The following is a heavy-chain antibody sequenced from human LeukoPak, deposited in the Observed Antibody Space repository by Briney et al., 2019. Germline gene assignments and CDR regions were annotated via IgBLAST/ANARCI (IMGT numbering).Heavy chain of an antibody. CDR3: ARDYSG. CDR2: IKQDGTEK. V-gene: IGHV3-7*01. J-gene: IGHJ4*02. CDR1: GFTFSSYA. D-gene: IGHD1-26*01. Sequence: PGGSLRLSCAASGFTFSSYAMHWVRQAPGKGLEWVANIKQDGTEKNYLNSVKGRFTISRDNAKNSLYLQMNSLRAEDTAVYYCARDYSGWGQGTLVTVSS.